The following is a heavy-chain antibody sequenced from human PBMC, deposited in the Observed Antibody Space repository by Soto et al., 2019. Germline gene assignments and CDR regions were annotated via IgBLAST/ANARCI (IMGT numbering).Heavy chain of an antibody. V-gene: IGHV4-31*03. CDR1: GGSISSGGYY. CDR2: IYYSGST. J-gene: IGHJ4*02. D-gene: IGHD5-12*01. CDR3: ARARWSGYDPYYFDY. Sequence: TSETLSLTCTVSGGSISSGGYYWSWIRQHPGKGLEWIGYIYYSGSTYYNPSLKSRVTISVDTSKNQFSLKLSSVTAADTAVYYCARARWSGYDPYYFDYWGQGTRVTVSS.